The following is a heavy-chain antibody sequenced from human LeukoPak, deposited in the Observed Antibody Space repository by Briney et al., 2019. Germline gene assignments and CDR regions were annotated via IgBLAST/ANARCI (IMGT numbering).Heavy chain of an antibody. CDR2: ISSNGGST. Sequence: GGSLRLSCSASGFTFSSYAMHWVRQAPGKGLEYVSAISSNGGSTYYADSVQGRFTISRDNSKNTLYLQMSSLRAEDTAVYYCVKPRYCSGTSCSGNFDYWGQGTLVTVSS. CDR1: GFTFSSYA. J-gene: IGHJ4*02. CDR3: VKPRYCSGTSCSGNFDY. V-gene: IGHV3-64D*06. D-gene: IGHD2-2*01.